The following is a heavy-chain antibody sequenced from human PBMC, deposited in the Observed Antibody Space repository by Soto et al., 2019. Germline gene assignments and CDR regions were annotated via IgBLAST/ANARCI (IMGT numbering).Heavy chain of an antibody. CDR1: GYTFSSYF. V-gene: IGHV1-18*01. CDR3: ARDLPPVDY. CDR2: ISAYNGNT. D-gene: IGHD4-17*01. J-gene: IGHJ4*02. Sequence: QVQLVQSGAEVKKPGASVKVSCKASGYTFSSYFISWVRQAPGQGLEWMGWISAYNGNTNYAQNLQVRVTMTTDTSPSQASMELRSLRSDDTAVYCCARDLPPVDYWGQGTLVTVSS.